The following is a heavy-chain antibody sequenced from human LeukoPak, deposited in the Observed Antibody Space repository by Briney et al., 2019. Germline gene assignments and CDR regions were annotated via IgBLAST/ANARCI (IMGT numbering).Heavy chain of an antibody. CDR2: MNPNSGNT. V-gene: IGHV1-8*01. CDR1: GYTFTSYD. CDR3: ARDWPYSSSSSDY. D-gene: IGHD6-6*01. J-gene: IGHJ4*02. Sequence: ASVKVSCKASGYTFTSYDINWVRQATGQGLEWMGWMNPNSGNTGYAQKFQGRVTITTDESTSTAYMELSSLRSEDTAIYYCARDWPYSSSSSDYWGQGTLVTVSS.